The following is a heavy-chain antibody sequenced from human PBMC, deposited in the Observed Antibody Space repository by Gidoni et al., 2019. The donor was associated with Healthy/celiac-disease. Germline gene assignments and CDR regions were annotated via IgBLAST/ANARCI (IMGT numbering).Heavy chain of an antibody. D-gene: IGHD1-26*01. J-gene: IGHJ5*02. CDR1: GYTFTSYG. CDR3: ARDARLWELRGQFDP. V-gene: IGHV1-18*01. CDR2: ISAYNGNT. Sequence: QVQLVQSGAEVKKPGASVKVSCKASGYTFTSYGISWVRQAPGQGLEWMGWISAYNGNTNYPQKLQGRVTMTTDTSTSTAYMELRSLRSDDTAVYYCARDARLWELRGQFDPWGQGTLVTVSS.